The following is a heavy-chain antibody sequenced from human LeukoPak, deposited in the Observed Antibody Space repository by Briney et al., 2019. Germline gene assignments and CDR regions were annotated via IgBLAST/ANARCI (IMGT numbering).Heavy chain of an antibody. CDR1: GFTFSSYA. CDR2: ISGSGGST. J-gene: IGHJ4*02. D-gene: IGHD6-19*01. CDR3: AKDLGFYSSGPFDY. Sequence: GGSLRLSCAASGFTFSSYAMSWARQGPGKGLEWVSVISGSGGSTYNADSVKGRFTISRDNSKNTLYLQMNSLRAEDTAVYYCAKDLGFYSSGPFDYWGQGTLVTVSS. V-gene: IGHV3-23*01.